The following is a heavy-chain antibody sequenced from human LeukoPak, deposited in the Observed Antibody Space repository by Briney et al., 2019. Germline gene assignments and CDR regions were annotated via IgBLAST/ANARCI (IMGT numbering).Heavy chain of an antibody. CDR1: GGSISGATYY. D-gene: IGHD6-13*01. CDR2: IYYSGST. CDR3: ARNGPSSSSFPGGSFDV. J-gene: IGHJ3*01. V-gene: IGHV4-39*01. Sequence: SETLSLTCIVSGGSISGATYYWGWIRQPPGKGLEWIGAIYYSGSTYYNPSLKSRAIISVDTSKNQFSLKLSSVTAADTAFYYCARNGPSSSSFPGGSFDVWGQGTMVTVSS.